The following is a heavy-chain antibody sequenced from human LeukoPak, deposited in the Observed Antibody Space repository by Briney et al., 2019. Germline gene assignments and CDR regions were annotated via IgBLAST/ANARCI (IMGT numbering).Heavy chain of an antibody. J-gene: IGHJ4*02. CDR2: ISSSGSTI. V-gene: IGHV3-48*03. CDR1: GFTFSSYE. D-gene: IGHD4-17*01. Sequence: GGSLRLSCAASGFTFSSYEMNWVRQAPGKGLEWVSYISSSGSTIYYADSVKGRFTISRDNAKNSLYLQMYSLRAEDTAVYYCARIADYGDYVFDYWGQGTLVTVSS. CDR3: ARIADYGDYVFDY.